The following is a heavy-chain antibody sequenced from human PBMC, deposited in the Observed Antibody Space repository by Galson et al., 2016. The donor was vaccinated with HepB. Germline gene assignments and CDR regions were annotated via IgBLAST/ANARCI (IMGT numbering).Heavy chain of an antibody. J-gene: IGHJ3*02. CDR2: MYIGGST. V-gene: IGHV3-53*01. D-gene: IGHD4-23*01. CDR3: ARDLPVETAGGFDI. CDR1: GLSVRNNY. Sequence: SLRLSCAASGLSVRNNYISWVRQAPGRGPEAVSVMYIGGSTYYSESVRGRFTMSRDNSKNTVYLQMPNLRAEDTAVYYCARDLPVETAGGFDIWGQGTMVTVSS.